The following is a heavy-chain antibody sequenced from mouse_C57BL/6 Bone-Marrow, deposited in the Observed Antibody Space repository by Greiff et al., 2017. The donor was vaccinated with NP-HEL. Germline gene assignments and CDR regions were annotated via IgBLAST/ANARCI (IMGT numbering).Heavy chain of an antibody. D-gene: IGHD1-1*01. CDR1: GYSITSDY. Sequence: EVKLVESGPGLAKPSQTLSLTCSVTGYSITSDYWNWIRKFPGNKLEYMGYISYSGSTYYNPSLKSRISITRDTSKNQYYLQLNSVTTEDTATYYCARYYYGTGGLYYFDYWGQGTTLTVSS. J-gene: IGHJ2*01. V-gene: IGHV3-8*01. CDR3: ARYYYGTGGLYYFDY. CDR2: ISYSGST.